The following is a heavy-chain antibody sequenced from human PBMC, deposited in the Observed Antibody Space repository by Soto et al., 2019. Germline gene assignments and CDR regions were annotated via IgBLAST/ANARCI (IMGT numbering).Heavy chain of an antibody. V-gene: IGHV1-3*01. CDR1: GYTFTSYG. J-gene: IGHJ4*02. CDR2: IYAGNGNT. CDR3: ARDLGGWPDY. D-gene: IGHD2-15*01. Sequence: ASVKVSCKASGYTFTSYGIHWVRQAPGQRLEWMGWIYAGNGNTKYSQKFQGRVTITRDTSASTAYMELSSLRSEDTAVYYCARDLGGWPDYWGQGTLVTVSS.